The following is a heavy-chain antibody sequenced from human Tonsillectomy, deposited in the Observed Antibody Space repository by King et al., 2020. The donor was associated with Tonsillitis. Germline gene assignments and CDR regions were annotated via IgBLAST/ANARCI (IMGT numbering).Heavy chain of an antibody. CDR3: AYCIGGICYRFDY. J-gene: IGHJ4*02. CDR1: GFHFSSFW. V-gene: IGHV3-74*01. Sequence: VQLVESGGGLVQPGGSLRLSCVASGFHFSSFWMHWVRQIPGKGLMWVSRINTDGDSVLYADSVKGRFTISRDNAKNTLYLQMNSLRTEDTGVYFCAYCIGGICYRFDYWGQGILVTVSS. CDR2: INTDGDSV. D-gene: IGHD2-15*01.